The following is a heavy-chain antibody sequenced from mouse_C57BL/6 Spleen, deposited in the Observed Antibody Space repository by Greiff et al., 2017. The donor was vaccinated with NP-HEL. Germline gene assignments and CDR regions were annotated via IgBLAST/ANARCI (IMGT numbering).Heavy chain of an antibody. CDR2: IHPYDSDT. CDR1: GYTFTSYW. Sequence: QVQLQQPGAELVKPGASVKVSCKASGYTFTSYWMHWVKQRPGQGLEWIGRIHPYDSDTNYNQKFKGKATLTVDKSSSTAYMQLSSLTSEDSAVYYCAIDYYGLGYFDVWGTGTTVTVSS. CDR3: AIDYYGLGYFDV. D-gene: IGHD1-1*01. V-gene: IGHV1-74*01. J-gene: IGHJ1*03.